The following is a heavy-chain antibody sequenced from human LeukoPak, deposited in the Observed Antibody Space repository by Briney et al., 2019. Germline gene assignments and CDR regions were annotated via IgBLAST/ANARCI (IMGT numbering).Heavy chain of an antibody. Sequence: GGSLRLSCAASGFTFSDYYMSWIRQAPGKGLEWVSYISSSGSTIYYADSVKGRFTISRDNAKNSLYLQMNSLRAEDTAVYYCARGNIAVAPPYYMDVWGKGTTVTVSS. D-gene: IGHD6-19*01. J-gene: IGHJ6*03. CDR1: GFTFSDYY. V-gene: IGHV3-11*04. CDR2: ISSSGSTI. CDR3: ARGNIAVAPPYYMDV.